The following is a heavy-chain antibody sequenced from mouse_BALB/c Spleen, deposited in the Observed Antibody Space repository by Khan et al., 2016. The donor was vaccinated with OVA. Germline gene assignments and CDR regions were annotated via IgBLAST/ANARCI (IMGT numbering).Heavy chain of an antibody. J-gene: IGHJ4*01. CDR1: GYSITSDYA. CDR2: ISYSGST. V-gene: IGHV3-2*02. CDR3: ARDGSRYNYAMDY. D-gene: IGHD2-3*01. Sequence: EVQLQESGPGLVKPSQSLSLTCTVTGYSITSDYAWNWIRQFPGNKLEWMGYISYSGSTNSNPALKSRISITRDTSKNPFFLQLNSVTTEDTATYYCARDGSRYNYAMDYWGQGTSVTVSS.